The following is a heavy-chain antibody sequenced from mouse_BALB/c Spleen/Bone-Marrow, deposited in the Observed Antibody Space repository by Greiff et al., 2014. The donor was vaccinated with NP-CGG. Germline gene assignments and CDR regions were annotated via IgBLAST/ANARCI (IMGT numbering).Heavy chain of an antibody. Sequence: QVHVKQSGAELAKPRASVKMSCKASGYTFTNYWMHWVKQRPGQGLEWIGYIDPSTGYTEYNQKFKDKATLTADKSSSTAYMQLSNLTSEDSAVYYCARGGIYDGYSYWGQGTLVTVSA. CDR3: ARGGIYDGYSY. J-gene: IGHJ3*01. V-gene: IGHV1-7*01. CDR2: IDPSTGYT. CDR1: GYTFTNYW. D-gene: IGHD2-3*01.